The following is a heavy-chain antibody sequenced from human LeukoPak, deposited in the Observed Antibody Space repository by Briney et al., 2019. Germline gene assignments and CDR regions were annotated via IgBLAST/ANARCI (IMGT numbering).Heavy chain of an antibody. J-gene: IGHJ4*02. D-gene: IGHD6-13*01. CDR2: ISGSGGST. Sequence: GRSLRLSCAASGFTFSSYAMHWVRQAPGKGLEWVSAISGSGGSTYYADSVKGRFTISRDNSKNTLYLQMNSLRAEDTAVYYCAKEGTYSSSASRPYYFDYWGQGTLVTVSS. V-gene: IGHV3-23*01. CDR3: AKEGTYSSSASRPYYFDY. CDR1: GFTFSSYA.